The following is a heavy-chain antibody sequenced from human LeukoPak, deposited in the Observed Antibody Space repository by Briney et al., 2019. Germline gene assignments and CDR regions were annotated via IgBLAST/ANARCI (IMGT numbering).Heavy chain of an antibody. CDR2: IKSKTDGGTT. CDR3: TARFYDSSGYYYASFDP. D-gene: IGHD3-22*01. J-gene: IGHJ5*02. V-gene: IGHV3-15*01. CDR1: AFTFNNAW. Sequence: GGSLRLSCAASAFTFNNAWMSWVRQAPGKGLEWVGRIKSKTDGGTTDYAVPVKGRFTISRDDSKNTLHLQMNSLKTEDTAVYYCTARFYDSSGYYYASFDPWGQGTLVTVSS.